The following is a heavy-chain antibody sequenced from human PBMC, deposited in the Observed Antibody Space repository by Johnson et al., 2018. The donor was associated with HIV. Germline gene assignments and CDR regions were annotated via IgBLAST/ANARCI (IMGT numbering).Heavy chain of an antibody. D-gene: IGHD6-19*01. CDR3: AKLQWPREDAFDI. CDR1: GFTVSSKY. Sequence: VQLVESGGGLIQPGGSLRLSCAASGFTVSSKYMSWVRQAPGKGLEWVSVIYSGGSTYYADSVKGRFTISRDNSKNALFLQMNSLRAEDTAVFYCAKLQWPREDAFDIWGQGTMVTVSS. V-gene: IGHV3-53*01. CDR2: IYSGGST. J-gene: IGHJ3*02.